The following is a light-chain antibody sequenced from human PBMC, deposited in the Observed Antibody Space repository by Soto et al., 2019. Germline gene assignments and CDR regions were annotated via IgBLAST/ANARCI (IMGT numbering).Light chain of an antibody. CDR3: QQYNNWPRT. CDR1: QSVSSN. V-gene: IGKV3-15*01. Sequence: EIVMTQSPATLSVSPGERATLSCRASQSVSSNLAWYQQKPGQAPRLLIYGASTRATGIPARFSGSGSGTEFTLTISILQSEDFAVYYCQQYNNWPRTFGQGTK. J-gene: IGKJ1*01. CDR2: GAS.